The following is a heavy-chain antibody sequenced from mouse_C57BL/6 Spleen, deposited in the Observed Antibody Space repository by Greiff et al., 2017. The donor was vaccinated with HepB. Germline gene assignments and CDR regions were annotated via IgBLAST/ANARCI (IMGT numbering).Heavy chain of an antibody. CDR1: GYTFTSYW. D-gene: IGHD2-5*01. CDR3: ARYPSNYPYYFDY. CDR2: IHPNSGST. Sequence: QVQLQQPGAELVKPGASVKLSCKASGYTFTSYWMHWVKQRPGQGLEWIGMIHPNSGSTNYNEKFKSKATLTVDKSSSPAYMQLSSLTSEDSAVYYCARYPSNYPYYFDYRGQGTTLTVSS. V-gene: IGHV1-64*01. J-gene: IGHJ2*01.